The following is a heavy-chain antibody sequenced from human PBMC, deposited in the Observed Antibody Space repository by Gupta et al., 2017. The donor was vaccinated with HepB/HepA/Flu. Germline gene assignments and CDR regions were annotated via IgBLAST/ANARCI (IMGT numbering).Heavy chain of an antibody. CDR2: MDSSGST. CDR1: GGSIGSSSYY. Sequence: QLQLQESGPGLVKASETLSLTCTVSGGSIGSSSYYWGWIRQPPGKGLEWIGSMDSSGSTNYNPSLKSRVTISVDTSKNQFSLKMSSVTAADTAVYYCATYQRYSSSWYNYFDPWGQGALVTVSS. J-gene: IGHJ5*02. CDR3: ATYQRYSSSWYNYFDP. V-gene: IGHV4-39*01. D-gene: IGHD6-13*01.